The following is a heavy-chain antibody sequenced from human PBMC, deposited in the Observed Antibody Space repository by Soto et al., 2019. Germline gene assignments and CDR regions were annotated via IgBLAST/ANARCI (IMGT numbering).Heavy chain of an antibody. CDR3: AKGVGRYCSSTSCYDPYYYYYGMDV. V-gene: IGHV3-23*01. J-gene: IGHJ6*02. D-gene: IGHD2-2*01. Sequence: GGSLRLSCAASGFTFSSYAMTWVRQAPGKGLKWVSVISGSGDSAYYADSVKGRFTISRDNSKNTLYLQMNSLRAEDTAIYYCAKGVGRYCSSTSCYDPYYYYYGMDVWGQGTTVTVSS. CDR2: ISGSGDSA. CDR1: GFTFSSYA.